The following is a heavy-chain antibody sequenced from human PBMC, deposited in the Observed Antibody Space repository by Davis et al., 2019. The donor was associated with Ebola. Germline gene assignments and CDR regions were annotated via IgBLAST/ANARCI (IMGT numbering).Heavy chain of an antibody. CDR2: IYYSGST. J-gene: IGHJ4*02. V-gene: IGHV4-59*08. CDR1: GGSISSYY. CDR3: AIRTDYFDY. D-gene: IGHD2-8*02. Sequence: PSETLSLTCTVSGGSISSYYWSWFRQPPGKGLEWIGYIYYSGSTNYNPSLKSRVTISVDTSKNQFSLKLSSVTAADTAVYYCAIRTDYFDYWGQGTLVTVSS.